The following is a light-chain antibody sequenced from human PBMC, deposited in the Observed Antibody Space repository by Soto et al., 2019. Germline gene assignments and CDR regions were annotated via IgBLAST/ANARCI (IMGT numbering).Light chain of an antibody. CDR3: HQYDNPPLT. V-gene: IGKV1-33*01. J-gene: IGKJ4*01. Sequence: DIQMTQSPSSLSASGGDRVTITCQASQDISNYLNWYQQKPGKAPKLLIYDASKLDTGVPSRFSGSGSGTDFTLTISSLQPEDIATYYCHQYDNPPLTFGRGTKVDIK. CDR1: QDISNY. CDR2: DAS.